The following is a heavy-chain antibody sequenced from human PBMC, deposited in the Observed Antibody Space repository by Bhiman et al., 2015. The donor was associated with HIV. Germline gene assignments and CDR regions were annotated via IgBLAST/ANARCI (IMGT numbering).Heavy chain of an antibody. CDR1: EFTFSTYD. CDR3: VRGYTYGNRLLGFDY. D-gene: IGHD5-18*01. J-gene: IGHJ4*02. Sequence: EVQLVESGGDLVQPGESVRLSCVASEFTFSTYDMHWVRQGAGKSLEWVAAIGTAGDTFYSGSVKGRFTISRDNAKNSLYLQMNSLRAEDTAVYYCVRGYTYGNRLLGFDYWGLGTLVTVSS. V-gene: IGHV3-13*01. CDR2: IGTAGDT.